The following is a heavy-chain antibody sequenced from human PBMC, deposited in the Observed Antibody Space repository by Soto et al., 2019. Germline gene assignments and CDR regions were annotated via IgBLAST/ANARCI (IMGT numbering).Heavy chain of an antibody. Sequence: ASVKVSCKASGYTFTRSGISWVRQAPGQGLEWMGWISTYNGDTNYAQTFQGRVTMTTDTSTSTVHMEVRSLRSDDTAVYYCAREGVYCYCYYGMVVWGPGPPVT. CDR3: AREGVYCYCYYGMVV. J-gene: IGHJ6*02. D-gene: IGHD2-21*02. CDR1: GYTFTRSG. CDR2: ISTYNGDT. V-gene: IGHV1-18*01.